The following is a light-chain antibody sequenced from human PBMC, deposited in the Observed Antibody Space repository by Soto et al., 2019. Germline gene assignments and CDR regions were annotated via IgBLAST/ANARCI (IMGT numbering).Light chain of an antibody. CDR2: EVS. CDR3: SSYTDGSTPDV. V-gene: IGLV2-14*01. Sequence: QSALTQPASVSGSPGQSITISCSGSSSDVGGYNYVSWYQQYPGKAPKLIIYEVSNRPSGVSNRFSGSKSGNTASLTISGLQAEDEADYDCSSYTDGSTPDVFGTGTKLTVL. CDR1: SSDVGGYNY. J-gene: IGLJ1*01.